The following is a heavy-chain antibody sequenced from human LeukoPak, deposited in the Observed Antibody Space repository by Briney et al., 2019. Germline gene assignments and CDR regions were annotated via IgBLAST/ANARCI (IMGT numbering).Heavy chain of an antibody. D-gene: IGHD6-13*01. CDR1: GGSISRDY. J-gene: IGHJ4*02. CDR3: ASDRPGGSSLDY. Sequence: PSETLSLTCTVSGGSISRDYWSWIGQPPGKGLEWIGYIYYTGSTNYNPSLKSRVTISVDTSKNQFSLKLSSVTAAGTAVYYCASDRPGGSSLDYSGQGTLVTVSS. V-gene: IGHV4-59*01. CDR2: IYYTGST.